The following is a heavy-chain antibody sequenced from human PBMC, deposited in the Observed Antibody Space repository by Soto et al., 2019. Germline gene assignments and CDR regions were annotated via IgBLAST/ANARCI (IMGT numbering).Heavy chain of an antibody. CDR3: ARGWGRVVYAMDV. V-gene: IGHV1-46*04. D-gene: IGHD1-26*01. J-gene: IGHJ6*02. Sequence: QVQLVQSGAEVKKPGASVRVSCKASGYTFTSYYIHWVRQAPGQGLEWVSIINPVGGSTNYAQKWQGRVTVTRDTSTSTVHMELSSLRSEDTAVYDCARGWGRVVYAMDVWGQGTTVTVSS. CDR1: GYTFTSYY. CDR2: INPVGGST.